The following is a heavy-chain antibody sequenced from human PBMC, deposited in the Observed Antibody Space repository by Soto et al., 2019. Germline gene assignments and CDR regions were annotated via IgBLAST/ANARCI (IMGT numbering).Heavy chain of an antibody. Sequence: EVQLVESGGGLVQPGGSRRLSCAASGFTFSSYSMNWVRQAPGKGLEWVSYISSSSSTIYYADSVKGRFTISRDNAKNSLYLQMNSLRAEDTAVYYCAREYCSSTSCLNWFDPWGQGTLVTVSS. CDR1: GFTFSSYS. CDR2: ISSSSSTI. J-gene: IGHJ5*02. D-gene: IGHD2-2*01. CDR3: AREYCSSTSCLNWFDP. V-gene: IGHV3-48*01.